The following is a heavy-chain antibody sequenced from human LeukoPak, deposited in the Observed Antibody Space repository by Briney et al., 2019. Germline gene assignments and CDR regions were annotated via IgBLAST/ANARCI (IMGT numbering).Heavy chain of an antibody. CDR3: ARDRVGLTAFEY. CDR2: INPSGGST. D-gene: IGHD4/OR15-4a*01. Sequence: GASVKVSCKASGYTFTSYYMHWVRQAPGQGLEWMGIINPSGGSTSYAQKFQGRVTMTRDMSTSTVYMELSSLRSEDTAVYYCARDRVGLTAFEYWGQGTLVTVSS. J-gene: IGHJ4*02. V-gene: IGHV1-46*01. CDR1: GYTFTSYY.